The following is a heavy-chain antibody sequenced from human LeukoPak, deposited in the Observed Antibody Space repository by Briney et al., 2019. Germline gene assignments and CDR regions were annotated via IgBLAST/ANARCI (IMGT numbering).Heavy chain of an antibody. CDR2: ISGSGGST. D-gene: IGHD3-3*01. CDR3: AKGYYDFWSGYSPFDY. Sequence: PGGSLRLSCAASGFTFSSYAMSWSRKPQGRGLEGFQPISGSGGSTYYADSVKGRFTISRDNSKNTLYLQMNSLRAEDTAVYYCAKGYYDFWSGYSPFDYWGQGTLVTVSS. J-gene: IGHJ4*02. CDR1: GFTFSSYA. V-gene: IGHV3-23*01.